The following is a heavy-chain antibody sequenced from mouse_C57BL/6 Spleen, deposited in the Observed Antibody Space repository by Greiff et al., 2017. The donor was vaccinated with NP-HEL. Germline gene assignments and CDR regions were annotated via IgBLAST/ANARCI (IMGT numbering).Heavy chain of an antibody. CDR2: INYDGSST. V-gene: IGHV5-16*01. CDR3: ARDGTAQAFDY. Sequence: EVQVVESEGGLVQPGSSMKLSCTASGFTFSDYYMAWVRQVPEKGLEWVANINYDGSSTYYLDSLKSRFIISRDNAKNILYLQMSSLKSEDTATYYCARDGTAQAFDYGGQGTTLTVSS. CDR1: GFTFSDYY. D-gene: IGHD3-2*02. J-gene: IGHJ2*01.